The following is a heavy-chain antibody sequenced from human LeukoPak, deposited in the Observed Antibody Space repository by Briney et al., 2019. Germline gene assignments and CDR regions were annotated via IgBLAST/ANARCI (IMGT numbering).Heavy chain of an antibody. V-gene: IGHV4-34*01. CDR1: GGSFSGYY. J-gene: IGHJ4*02. Sequence: SETLSLTYAVYGGSFSGYYWSWIRQPPGKGLEWIGEINHSGSTNYNPSLKSRVTISVDTSKNQFSLKLSSVTAAATAVYYCARASLEMATPFDYWGQGTLVTVSS. D-gene: IGHD5-24*01. CDR2: INHSGST. CDR3: ARASLEMATPFDY.